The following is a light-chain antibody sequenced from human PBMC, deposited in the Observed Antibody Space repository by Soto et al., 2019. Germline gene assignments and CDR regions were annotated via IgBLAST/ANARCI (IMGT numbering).Light chain of an antibody. CDR2: GAS. Sequence: EIVLTQSPVTLSLSPGERATLSCRASQSFSSSYLAWYQQKPGQAPRLLIYGASIRATGIPARFSGSGSGTEFTLTISTLQSEDFAIYYCQHYNNWPPWTFGQGTKVDI. J-gene: IGKJ1*01. CDR1: QSFSSSY. V-gene: IGKV3-15*01. CDR3: QHYNNWPPWT.